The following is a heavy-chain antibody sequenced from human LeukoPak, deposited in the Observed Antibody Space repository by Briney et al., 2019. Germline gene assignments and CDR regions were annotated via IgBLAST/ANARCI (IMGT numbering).Heavy chain of an antibody. D-gene: IGHD1-26*01. CDR3: ARISGSYGFDY. CDR1: GYTFTGYY. CDR2: INPNSGGT. J-gene: IGHJ4*02. Sequence: ASVKVSCKASGYTFTGYYMHWVRQAPGQGLEWMGWINPNSGGTNYVQKFQGRVTMTRDTSISTAYMELSRLRSDDTAVYYCARISGSYGFDYWGQGTLVTVSS. V-gene: IGHV1-2*02.